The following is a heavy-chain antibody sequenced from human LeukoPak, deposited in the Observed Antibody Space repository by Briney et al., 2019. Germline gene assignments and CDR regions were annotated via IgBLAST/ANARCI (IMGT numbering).Heavy chain of an antibody. CDR3: AKPRYCSGGSCYSVFDY. J-gene: IGHJ4*02. CDR2: ISGSGGST. V-gene: IGHV3-23*01. D-gene: IGHD2-15*01. CDR1: GFTFSSYA. Sequence: GGSLRLSCAASGFTFSSYAMSWVRQAPGKGLEWVSAISGSGGSTYYADSVKGRFTISRDNSKNTLYLRMNSLRAEDTAVYYCAKPRYCSGGSCYSVFDYWAREPWSPSPQ.